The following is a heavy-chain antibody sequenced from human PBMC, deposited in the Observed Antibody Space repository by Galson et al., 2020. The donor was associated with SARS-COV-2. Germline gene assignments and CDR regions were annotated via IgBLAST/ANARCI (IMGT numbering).Heavy chain of an antibody. J-gene: IGHJ6*03. CDR2: IYYTGST. V-gene: IGHV4-39*02. CDR1: GGSISTSSSY. Sequence: SETLSLTCAVSGGSISTSSSYWVWIRQPPGKGLEWIGSIYYTGSTYYNPSLKSRVIISADTSNNQFSLRLSSVTAADTAVYYCARETIFRFLEYPSLRSYYYMDVWGKGTSVTVSS. CDR3: ARETIFRFLEYPSLRSYYYMDV. D-gene: IGHD3-3*01.